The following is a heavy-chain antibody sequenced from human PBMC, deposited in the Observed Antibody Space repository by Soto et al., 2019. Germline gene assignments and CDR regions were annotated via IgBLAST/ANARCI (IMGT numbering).Heavy chain of an antibody. CDR3: ARSGTGVYDSSGYFDY. CDR1: GGSISSGGYY. J-gene: IGHJ4*02. D-gene: IGHD3-22*01. Sequence: TSETLYITCTVSGGSISSGGYYWSWIRQHPGKGLEWIGYIYYSGSTYYNPSLKSRVIISVDTSKNQFSLKLSSVTAADTAVYYCARSGTGVYDSSGYFDYWGQGTLVTVSS. CDR2: IYYSGST. V-gene: IGHV4-31*03.